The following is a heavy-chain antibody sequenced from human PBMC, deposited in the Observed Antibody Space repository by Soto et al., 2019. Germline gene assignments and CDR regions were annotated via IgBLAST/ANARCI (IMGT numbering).Heavy chain of an antibody. D-gene: IGHD3-22*01. V-gene: IGHV3-21*06. CDR3: ARKEYYDSSGYYYWSAFDI. CDR1: GFTFTRYS. Sequence: GGSLRLSCAASGFTFTRYSMNWVRQAPGKGLEWVSSISSTTNYIYYGDSMKGRFTISRDNAKNSLYLEMNSLRAEDTAVYYCARKEYYDSSGYYYWSAFDIWGQGTMVTVSS. J-gene: IGHJ3*02. CDR2: ISSTTNYI.